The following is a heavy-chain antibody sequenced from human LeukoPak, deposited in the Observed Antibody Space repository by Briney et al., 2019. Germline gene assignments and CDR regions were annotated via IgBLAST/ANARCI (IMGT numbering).Heavy chain of an antibody. Sequence: PSATLSLTCTVSGGSICSSSYSWGWIRQPPGKGLEWIGSIYYRGSTYYHPYLQSRVTISLDTSINQSSLELSSATATATALYYCARRGRVEVFDIWGQGTMVTGSS. V-gene: IGHV4-39*01. CDR2: IYYRGST. CDR3: ARRGRVEVFDI. CDR1: GGSICSSSYS. D-gene: IGHD3-16*01. J-gene: IGHJ3*02.